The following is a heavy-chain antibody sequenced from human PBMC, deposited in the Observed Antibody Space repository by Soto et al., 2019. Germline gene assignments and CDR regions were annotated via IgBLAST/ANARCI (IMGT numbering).Heavy chain of an antibody. CDR1: GYTFTSYY. CDR2: INPSGGST. V-gene: IGHV1-46*01. CDR3: ARVGWLLVPAARDYHFDY. Sequence: QVQLVQSGAEVKKPGASVKVSCKASGYTFTSYYMHWVRQAPGQGLEWMGIINPSGGSTSYAHQFQCRVTMTRDTSTSTVYMELSRRRSEDTAVYYCARVGWLLVPAARDYHFDYWGQGTLVTVSS. D-gene: IGHD2-2*01. J-gene: IGHJ4*02.